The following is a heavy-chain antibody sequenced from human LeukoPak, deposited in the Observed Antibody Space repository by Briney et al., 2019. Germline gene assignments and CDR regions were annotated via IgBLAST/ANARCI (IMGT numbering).Heavy chain of an antibody. CDR2: INHSGST. J-gene: IGHJ4*02. D-gene: IGHD3-3*01. CDR3: ARAVLRSFDY. V-gene: IGHV4-34*01. CDR1: GGSFSGYY. Sequence: PSETLSLTCAVYGGSFSGYYWSWIRQPPGKGLEWIGEINHSGSTNYNPSLKSRVTISVDTSKNQFSLKLSSVTAADTAVYYCARAVLRSFDYWGQGTLVTVSS.